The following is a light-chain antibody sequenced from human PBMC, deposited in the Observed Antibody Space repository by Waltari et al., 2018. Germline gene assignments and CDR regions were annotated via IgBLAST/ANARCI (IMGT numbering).Light chain of an antibody. J-gene: IGKJ4*01. Sequence: EVVFTQSPATMSLSPGERATLSCRASKSVSSYVAWYQQRPGQAPRLLVYDSSQRATGIPARFSGSGSGTDFTLTISSLEPEDFAVYYCQQRSNWGLTFGGGTKVE. CDR3: QQRSNWGLT. V-gene: IGKV3-11*01. CDR2: DSS. CDR1: KSVSSY.